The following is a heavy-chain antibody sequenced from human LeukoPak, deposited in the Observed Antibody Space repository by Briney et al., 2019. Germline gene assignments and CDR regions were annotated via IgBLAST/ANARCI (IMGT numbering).Heavy chain of an antibody. CDR3: ARGGPEWPLDY. CDR1: GFSFNTYG. Sequence: PGGSLRLSCAASGFSFNTYGMLWVRQAPGKGLEGVAVIWYDGSNTYYADSVKGRFTISRDNSKNTLYLQMNSLRAEDTAVYYCARGGPEWPLDYWGQGTLVTVSS. CDR2: IWYDGSNT. J-gene: IGHJ4*02. D-gene: IGHD3-3*01. V-gene: IGHV3-33*01.